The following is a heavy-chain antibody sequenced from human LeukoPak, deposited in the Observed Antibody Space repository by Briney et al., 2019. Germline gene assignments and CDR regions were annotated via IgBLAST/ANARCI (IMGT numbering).Heavy chain of an antibody. D-gene: IGHD3-3*01. V-gene: IGHV4-39*01. CDR1: FGSISSSSYY. J-gene: IGHJ4*02. CDR3: ARQGSLRGY. CDR2: IYYSGST. Sequence: SETLSLTCTFSFGSISSSSYYWGWIRQPPGKGLEWIGSIYYSGSTYYNPSLKSRVTISVDTSKNQFSLKLSSVTAADTAVYYCARQGSLRGYWGQGTLVTVSS.